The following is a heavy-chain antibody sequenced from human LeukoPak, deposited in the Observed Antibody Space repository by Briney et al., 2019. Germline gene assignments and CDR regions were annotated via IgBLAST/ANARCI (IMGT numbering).Heavy chain of an antibody. D-gene: IGHD4-17*01. CDR1: GYTLTELS. Sequence: ASVKVSCKVSGYTLTELSMHWVRQAPGKGLEWMGGFDPEDGETIYAQKFQGRVTMTEDTSTDTAYMELSSLRSEDTAVYYCATDGLTTAFHIAPRDAFDIWGQGTMVTVSS. J-gene: IGHJ3*02. CDR2: FDPEDGET. CDR3: ATDGLTTAFHIAPRDAFDI. V-gene: IGHV1-24*01.